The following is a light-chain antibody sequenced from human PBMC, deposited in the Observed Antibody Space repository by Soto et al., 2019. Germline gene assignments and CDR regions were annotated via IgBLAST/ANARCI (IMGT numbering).Light chain of an antibody. Sequence: DLQSTQSPSFLSASVGDRVTITCRASQGISSYLAWYQQKPGKAPKLLIYAASTLQSGVPSRFSGSGSGTEFTLTISSLQPEDFATYYCQQLNSYPPATFGQGTKVEIK. V-gene: IGKV1-9*01. CDR3: QQLNSYPPAT. CDR1: QGISSY. J-gene: IGKJ1*01. CDR2: AAS.